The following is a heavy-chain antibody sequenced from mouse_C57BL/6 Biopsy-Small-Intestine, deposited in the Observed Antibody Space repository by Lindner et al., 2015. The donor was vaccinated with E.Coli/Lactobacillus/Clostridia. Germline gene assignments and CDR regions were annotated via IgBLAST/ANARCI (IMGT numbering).Heavy chain of an antibody. CDR3: TRGVYHGTDFDY. V-gene: IGHV1-80*01. J-gene: IGHJ2*01. Sequence: VQLQESGAELVKPGASVKISCKASGYEFSTFWMNWVKQRPGKGLEWIGQIYPGDAETNYNGEFKDKATLTADKSSSTVYMQLSSLTSEDSAVYFCTRGVYHGTDFDYWGQGTTLTVSS. CDR2: IYPGDAET. CDR1: GYEFSTFW. D-gene: IGHD2-1*01.